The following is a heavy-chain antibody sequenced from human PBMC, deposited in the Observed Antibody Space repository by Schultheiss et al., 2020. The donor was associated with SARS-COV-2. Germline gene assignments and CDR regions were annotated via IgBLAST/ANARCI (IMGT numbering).Heavy chain of an antibody. CDR1: GFSLSTIGMR. V-gene: IGHV2-5*08. J-gene: IGHJ4*02. CDR3: ARVFSGSYNDY. D-gene: IGHD1-26*01. Sequence: SGPTLVKPTQTLTLTCTFSGFSLSTIGMRVSWIRQPPGKALEWLALIYWDDDKRYSPSLKSRLTITKDTSKNQVVLTMTNMDPVDTATYYCARVFSGSYNDYWGQGTLVTVSS. CDR2: IYWDDDK.